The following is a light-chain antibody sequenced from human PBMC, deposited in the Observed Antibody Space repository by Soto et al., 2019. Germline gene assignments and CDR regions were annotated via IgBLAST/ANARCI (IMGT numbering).Light chain of an antibody. J-gene: IGKJ4*01. CDR3: QQYADSPLT. Sequence: EIVLTQSPGTLSLSPGERATLSCRASQSVSSNLAWYQQKPGQAPRLVIYGATTRATGIPARFSGSGSGTEFTLTVSRLEPEDFAVYYCQQYADSPLTFGGGTKVDI. CDR1: QSVSSN. V-gene: IGKV3-20*01. CDR2: GAT.